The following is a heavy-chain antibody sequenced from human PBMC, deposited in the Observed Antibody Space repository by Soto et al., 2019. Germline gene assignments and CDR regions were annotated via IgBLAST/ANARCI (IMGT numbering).Heavy chain of an antibody. Sequence: GGSLRLSCAASGFTFSSYAMHWVRQAPGKGLEWVAVISYDGSNKYYADSVKGRFTISRDNSKNTLYLQMNSLRAEDTAVYYCAKSDSIYVSWFDPWGQCTLVTVSS. CDR1: GFTFSSYA. J-gene: IGHJ5*02. CDR2: ISYDGSNK. V-gene: IGHV3-30-3*02. CDR3: AKSDSIYVSWFDP. D-gene: IGHD4-4*01.